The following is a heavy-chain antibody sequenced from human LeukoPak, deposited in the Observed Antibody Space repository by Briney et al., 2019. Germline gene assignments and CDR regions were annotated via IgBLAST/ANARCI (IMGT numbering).Heavy chain of an antibody. J-gene: IGHJ4*02. CDR1: GGSISSGVYY. V-gene: IGHV4-30-4*01. D-gene: IGHD6-19*01. Sequence: SETLSLTCTVSGGSISSGVYYWSWIRQPPGKGLEWIGYIYYSGSTYYNPSLKRRVTISVDTSKNQFSLKLSSVTAADTAVYYCARVAVAGTEVDYWGQGTLVTVSS. CDR3: ARVAVAGTEVDY. CDR2: IYYSGST.